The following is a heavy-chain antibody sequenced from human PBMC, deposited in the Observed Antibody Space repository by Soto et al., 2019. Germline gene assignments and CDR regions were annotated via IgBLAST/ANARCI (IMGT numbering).Heavy chain of an antibody. CDR1: GGSVSSGGYY. CDR2: IYYSGST. CDR3: AREGNLGRWLQPLDY. Sequence: SETLSLTCTVSGGSVSSGGYYWSWNRQHPGKGLEWIGNIYYSGSTYFNPSLKSRVTMSVDTSKNQFSLKLISVTAADTAVYYCAREGNLGRWLQPLDYWGQGTLVTVS. V-gene: IGHV4-61*08. J-gene: IGHJ4*02. D-gene: IGHD5-12*01.